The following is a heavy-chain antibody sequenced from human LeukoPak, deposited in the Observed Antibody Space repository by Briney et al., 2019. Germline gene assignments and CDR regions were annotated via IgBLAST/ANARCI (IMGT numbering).Heavy chain of an antibody. CDR1: GFIFSSYG. J-gene: IGHJ4*02. CDR2: IWYDGSNK. V-gene: IGHV3-30*02. CDR3: APENLDY. Sequence: GGSLRLSCAASGFIFSSYGMHWVRQAPGKGLEWVAVIWYDGSNKYYADSVKGRFTISRDNSKNTLYLQMNSLRPEDTAVYYCAPENLDYWGQGTLVTVSS.